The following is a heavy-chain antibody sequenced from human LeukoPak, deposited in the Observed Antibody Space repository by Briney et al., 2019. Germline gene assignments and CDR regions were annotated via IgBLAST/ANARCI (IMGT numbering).Heavy chain of an antibody. CDR1: GFTFNCCG. CDR3: AKVQCGDDCYWGDYFDF. CDR2: ISYDGNNK. V-gene: IGHV3-30*18. D-gene: IGHD2-21*02. J-gene: IGHJ4*02. Sequence: GGSLRLSCAASGFTFNCCGMHWVRQAPGKGLEWVAVISYDGNNKYYADSVKGRFTISRDNSKNTLYLQMNSMRAEDTAVYYCAKVQCGDDCYWGDYFDFWGQGTLVTVSS.